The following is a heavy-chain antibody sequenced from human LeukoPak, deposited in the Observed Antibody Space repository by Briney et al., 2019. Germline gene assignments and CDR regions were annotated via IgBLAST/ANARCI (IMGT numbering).Heavy chain of an antibody. CDR2: INPNSGIT. J-gene: IGHJ4*02. D-gene: IGHD3-10*02. CDR3: ARGEPLWGVRGVIITTYYFDY. CDR1: GYTFTGYY. Sequence: ASVKVSCRASGYTFTGYYIHWVRQAPGQGLEWMGWINPNSGITDSAQKFHDRVTMTTDTSMNTAHMDLSGLRSDDTAVYYCARGEPLWGVRGVIITTYYFDYWGQGTLVTVSS. V-gene: IGHV1-2*02.